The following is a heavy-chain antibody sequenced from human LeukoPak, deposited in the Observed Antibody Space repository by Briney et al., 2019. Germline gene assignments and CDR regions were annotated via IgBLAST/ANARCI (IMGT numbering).Heavy chain of an antibody. CDR1: GGTFSSYA. J-gene: IGHJ6*02. CDR2: IIPIFGTA. CDR3: IIAVAGTRAPYYGMDV. Sequence: GASVKVSCKASGGTFSSYAISWVRQAPGQGLEWMGGIIPIFGTANYAQKFQGRVTITADESTSTAYMGLSSLRSEDTAVYYCIIAVAGTRAPYYGMDVWGQGTTVTVSS. V-gene: IGHV1-69*13. D-gene: IGHD6-19*01.